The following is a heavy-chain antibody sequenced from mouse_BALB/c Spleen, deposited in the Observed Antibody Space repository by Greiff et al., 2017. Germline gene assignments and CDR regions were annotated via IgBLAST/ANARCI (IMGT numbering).Heavy chain of an antibody. Sequence: EVKLMESGGGLVQPGGSRKLSCAASGFTFSSFGMHWVRQAPEKGLEWVAYISSGSSTIYYADTVKGRFTISRDNPKNTLFLQMTSLRSEDTAMYYCARDGYDGGFAYWGQGTLVTVSA. J-gene: IGHJ3*01. CDR3: ARDGYDGGFAY. D-gene: IGHD2-2*01. CDR1: GFTFSSFG. CDR2: ISSGSSTI. V-gene: IGHV5-17*02.